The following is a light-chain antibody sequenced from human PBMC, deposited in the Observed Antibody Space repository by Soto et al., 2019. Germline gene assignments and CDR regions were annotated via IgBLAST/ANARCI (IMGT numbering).Light chain of an antibody. Sequence: EIVGAQAPGTLSLSPGGRATLSCRASQSVDSSYLAWYHQRPGQAPRLLIYGASSRATGIPDRFSGSGSGTDFTLTISRLEPEDFAVYYCQHFGSSRGTFGQGTKVDIK. V-gene: IGKV3-20*01. CDR1: QSVDSSY. CDR3: QHFGSSRGT. J-gene: IGKJ1*01. CDR2: GAS.